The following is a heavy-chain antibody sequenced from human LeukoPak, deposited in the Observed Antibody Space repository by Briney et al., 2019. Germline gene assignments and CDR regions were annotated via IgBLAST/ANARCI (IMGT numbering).Heavy chain of an antibody. CDR1: GGTFSSYA. CDR3: ARDQGRNWLDP. V-gene: IGHV1-18*01. J-gene: IGHJ5*02. CDR2: ISGHNGNT. Sequence: ASVKVSCKASGGTFSSYAISWVRQAPGQGLEWMAWISGHNGNTHYAQKFQGRVAVTTDTSTSTAYMDLRSLTSDDTAVYYCARDQGRNWLDPWGQGTLVTVSS.